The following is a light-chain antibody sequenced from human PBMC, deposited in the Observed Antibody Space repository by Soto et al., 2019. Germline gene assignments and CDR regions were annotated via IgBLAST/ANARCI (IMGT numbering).Light chain of an antibody. V-gene: IGKV1-33*01. CDR2: DAS. Sequence: DIQMTQSPSSLSASVGDRVTITCQASQDISTYLNWFQQKPGKAPKLLIYDASNLEAGVPSRFSGSGSGTDFSFTIRSLQPEDIATYYCQQYDTLPYTFGQGTKLEIK. CDR3: QQYDTLPYT. CDR1: QDISTY. J-gene: IGKJ2*01.